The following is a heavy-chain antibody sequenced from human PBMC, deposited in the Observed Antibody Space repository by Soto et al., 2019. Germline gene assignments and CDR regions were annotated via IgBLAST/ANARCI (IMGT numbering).Heavy chain of an antibody. Sequence: QVQLQESGPGLVKPSETLSLTCTVSGGSISRYFWSWIRQPPGKGLQWIGHIYYSWSTDHNPSLKSRVAISVDASKTHFSLRLNSVTAADAAVYYCATYDSPYYYMDVWGKGTTVTVSS. D-gene: IGHD3-16*01. V-gene: IGHV4-59*13. CDR2: IYYSWST. CDR1: GGSISRYF. CDR3: ATYDSPYYYMDV. J-gene: IGHJ6*03.